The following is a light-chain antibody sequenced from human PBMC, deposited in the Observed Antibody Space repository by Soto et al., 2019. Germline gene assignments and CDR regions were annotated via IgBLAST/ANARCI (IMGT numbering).Light chain of an antibody. CDR2: DAS. CDR1: QSVNSN. Sequence: IVMTQSPATLSVSPGARAPLSCRARQSVNSNLAWYQQQPGQAPRLLIYDASNRATGIPARFSGSGSGTDFTLTISSLQPEDFATYYCQQFNNYPLTFGGGTKVDIK. V-gene: IGKV3D-15*01. J-gene: IGKJ4*01. CDR3: QQFNNYPLT.